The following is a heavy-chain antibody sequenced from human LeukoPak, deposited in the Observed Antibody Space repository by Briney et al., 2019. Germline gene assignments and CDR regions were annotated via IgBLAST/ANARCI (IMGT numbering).Heavy chain of an antibody. CDR3: AREYSSGWYGGYLDY. CDR1: GGSISSYY. V-gene: IGHV4-59*01. J-gene: IGHJ4*02. D-gene: IGHD6-19*01. CDR2: IYYSGST. Sequence: SETLSLTCTVSGGSISSYYWSWLRQPPGKGLEWIGYIYYSGSTNYNPSLKSRVTISVDTSKNQFSLKLSSVTAADTAVYYCAREYSSGWYGGYLDYWGQGTLVTVSS.